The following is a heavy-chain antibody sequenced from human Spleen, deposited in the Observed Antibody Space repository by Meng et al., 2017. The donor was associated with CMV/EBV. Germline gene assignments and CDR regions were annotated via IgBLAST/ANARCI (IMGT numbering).Heavy chain of an antibody. D-gene: IGHD7-27*01. V-gene: IGHV4-4*02. J-gene: IGHJ4*02. CDR3: ASKTRSNWGIGY. CDR2: IYHTGST. Sequence: SETLSLTCEVSGGPISSSNWWSWVRQPPGKGLEWIGEIYHTGSTNYNPSLQSRLTISVDTSKNQLSLKLNSVTAADTAIYYCASKTRSNWGIGYWGRGTLVTVSS. CDR1: GGPISSSNW.